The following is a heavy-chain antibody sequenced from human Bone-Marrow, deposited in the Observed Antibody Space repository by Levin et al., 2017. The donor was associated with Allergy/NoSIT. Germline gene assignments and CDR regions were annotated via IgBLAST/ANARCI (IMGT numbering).Heavy chain of an antibody. Sequence: SETLSLTCTVSGGSISSSTYYWGWVRQPPGAGLEWIGTIYYSGDSYYNPSLKSRLTISVDTSKNQFSLKLSSVTAADTAVYYCARMIAAAAYFDYWGQGTLVTVSS. CDR1: GGSISSSTYY. CDR2: IYYSGDS. CDR3: ARMIAAAAYFDY. V-gene: IGHV4-39*01. J-gene: IGHJ4*02. D-gene: IGHD6-13*01.